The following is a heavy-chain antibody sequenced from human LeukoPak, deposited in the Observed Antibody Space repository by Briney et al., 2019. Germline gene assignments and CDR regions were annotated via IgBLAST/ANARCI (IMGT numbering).Heavy chain of an antibody. CDR1: GFMFDDYG. D-gene: IGHD6-13*01. V-gene: IGHV3-20*04. CDR2: INWNGGST. Sequence: PGGSLRLSCAAASGFMFDDYGMSWVRQAPGKGLEWVSGINWNGGSTGYADSVKGRFTISRDNAKNSLYLQMNSLRAEDTALYYCASWAAAGTKEVYWGQGTLVTVSS. CDR3: ASWAAAGTKEVY. J-gene: IGHJ4*02.